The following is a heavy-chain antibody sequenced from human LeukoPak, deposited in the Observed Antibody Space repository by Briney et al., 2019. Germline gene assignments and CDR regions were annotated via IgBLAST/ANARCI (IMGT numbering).Heavy chain of an antibody. Sequence: SETLSLTCAVYGGSFSGYYWSWIRQPPGKGLEWIGEINHSGSTNYNPSLKRRVTISVDTSKNQFSLKLSSVTAADTAVYYCASVGPIVVVPAASDAFDIWGQGTMVTVSS. CDR1: GGSFSGYY. V-gene: IGHV4-34*01. J-gene: IGHJ3*02. D-gene: IGHD2-2*01. CDR3: ASVGPIVVVPAASDAFDI. CDR2: INHSGST.